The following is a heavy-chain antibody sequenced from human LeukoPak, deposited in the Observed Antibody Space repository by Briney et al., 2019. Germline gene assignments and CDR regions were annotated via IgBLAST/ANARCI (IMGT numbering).Heavy chain of an antibody. D-gene: IGHD7-27*01. CDR2: IKEDGSVN. CDR1: GFAFSSSW. Sequence: LGASLRLSCAASGFAFSSSWMGWVRQAPGTGLEWVANIKEDGSVNQYVDSVKGRFTISRDNAKNSLYLQMNSLRTEDTALYYCARDSSGALDFWGQGTLVTVSS. J-gene: IGHJ4*02. V-gene: IGHV3-7*01. CDR3: ARDSSGALDF.